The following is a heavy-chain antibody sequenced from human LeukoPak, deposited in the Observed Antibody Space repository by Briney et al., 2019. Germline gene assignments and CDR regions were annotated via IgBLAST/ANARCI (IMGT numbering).Heavy chain of an antibody. J-gene: IGHJ3*02. Sequence: PGRSLRLSCAPSGFTFSSYGMHWVRQAPGKGLEWVAVISYDGSNKHYADSVKGRFTISRDNSKNTLYLQMNSLRAEDTAVYYCAKDQGYCSGGSCYWGAFDIWGQGTMVTVSS. D-gene: IGHD2-15*01. V-gene: IGHV3-30*18. CDR3: AKDQGYCSGGSCYWGAFDI. CDR1: GFTFSSYG. CDR2: ISYDGSNK.